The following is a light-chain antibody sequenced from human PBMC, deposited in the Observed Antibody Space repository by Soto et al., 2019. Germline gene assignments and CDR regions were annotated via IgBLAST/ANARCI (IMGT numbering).Light chain of an antibody. CDR2: SNN. Sequence: QAVVTQPPSASGTPGQRVTISCSGSSSKIGSNPVHWYQQLPGTAPKLLIYSNNKRPSGVPDRFYGSKSGTSASLAISGLQSEDEADYYCAAWDDSLNGVVFGGGTQLTVL. CDR1: SSKIGSNP. CDR3: AAWDDSLNGVV. V-gene: IGLV1-44*01. J-gene: IGLJ2*01.